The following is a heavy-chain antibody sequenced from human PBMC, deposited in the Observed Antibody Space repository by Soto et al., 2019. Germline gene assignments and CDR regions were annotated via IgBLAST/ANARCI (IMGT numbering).Heavy chain of an antibody. CDR2: ISYDGSNK. CDR1: GFTFSSYG. V-gene: IGHV3-30*18. CDR3: AKDEGY. Sequence: GGSLRLSCAASGFTFSSYGMHWVRQAPGKGLEWVAVISYDGSNKYYADSVKGRFTISRDNSKNTLYLQMNSLRAEDTAVYYCAKDEGYWGQGTLVTVSS. J-gene: IGHJ4*02.